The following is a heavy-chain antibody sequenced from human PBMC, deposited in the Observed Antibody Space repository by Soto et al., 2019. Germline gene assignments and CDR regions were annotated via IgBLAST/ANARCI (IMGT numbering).Heavy chain of an antibody. D-gene: IGHD6-13*01. CDR3: AYSSTPFDY. V-gene: IGHV3-23*01. J-gene: IGHJ4*02. Sequence: GGFLRLSCAASRFTFSSYAMSWVRQAPGKGLEWVSAISGSGGSTYYADSVKGRFTISRDNSKNTLYLQMNSLRAEDTAVYYCAYSSTPFDYWGQGTPVTVSS. CDR2: ISGSGGST. CDR1: RFTFSSYA.